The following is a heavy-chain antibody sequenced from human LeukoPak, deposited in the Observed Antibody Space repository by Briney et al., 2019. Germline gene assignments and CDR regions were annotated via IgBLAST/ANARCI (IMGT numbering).Heavy chain of an antibody. CDR2: ISSSSSYI. J-gene: IGHJ4*02. V-gene: IGHV3-21*06. CDR3: ARDQSGGYSGFDPRD. CDR1: GFTFSSYS. D-gene: IGHD5-12*01. Sequence: GGSLRLSCAASGFTFSSYSMNWVRQAPGKGLEWVSSISSSSSYIYYADSVKGRFTISRDNSKNTVYLQMDSLRAEDTAVYYCARDQSGGYSGFDPRDWGQGTLVTVSS.